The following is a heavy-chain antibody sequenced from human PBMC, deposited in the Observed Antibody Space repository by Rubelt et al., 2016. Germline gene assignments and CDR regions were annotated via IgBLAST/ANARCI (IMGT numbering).Heavy chain of an antibody. CDR3: AKTGSTAARPIY. CDR2: ISAYNGKP. V-gene: IGHV1-18*01. CDR1: GYTFTSYG. Sequence: QVQLVQSGAEVKKPGASVKVSCKASGYTFTSYGISWVRQAPGQRLEWMGWISAYNGKPNLDQRARGGVTMTTDQSTSTAYMELRSLRSDDTAVYYCAKTGSTAARPIYWGQGTLVTVSA. D-gene: IGHD6-6*01. J-gene: IGHJ4*02.